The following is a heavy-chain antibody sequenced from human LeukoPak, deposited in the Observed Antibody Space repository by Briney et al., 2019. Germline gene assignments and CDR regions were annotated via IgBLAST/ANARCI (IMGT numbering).Heavy chain of an antibody. CDR3: ARDETTGVLHFDY. J-gene: IGHJ4*02. D-gene: IGHD4-11*01. Sequence: PGGSLRLSCAASGFTFSSYGMHWVRQAPGKGLEWVAVIWYDGSNKYYADSVKGRFTISRDNSKNTLYLQMNSLRAEDTALYYCARDETTGVLHFDYWGQGTLVTVSP. V-gene: IGHV3-33*01. CDR2: IWYDGSNK. CDR1: GFTFSSYG.